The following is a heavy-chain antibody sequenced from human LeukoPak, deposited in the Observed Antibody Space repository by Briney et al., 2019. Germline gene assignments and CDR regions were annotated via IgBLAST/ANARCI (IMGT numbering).Heavy chain of an antibody. J-gene: IGHJ4*02. V-gene: IGHV4-34*01. CDR1: GGSFSGYY. D-gene: IGHD3-10*01. CDR3: ARRRRTMVRGAIQYYFDY. CDR2: INHSEST. Sequence: PSETLSLTCAVYGGSFSGYYWSWIRQPPGKGLEWIGEINHSESTNYNPSLKSRVTISVDTSKNQFSLKLSSVTAADTAVYYCARRRRTMVRGAIQYYFDYWGQGTLVTVSS.